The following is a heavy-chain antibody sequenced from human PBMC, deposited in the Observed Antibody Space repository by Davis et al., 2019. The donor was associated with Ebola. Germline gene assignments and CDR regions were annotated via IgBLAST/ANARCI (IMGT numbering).Heavy chain of an antibody. J-gene: IGHJ6*02. Sequence: ASVKVSCKASGGTFSSYATSWVRQAPGHALEWMGWMNPNSGNTGYAQKFQGRVTMTRNTSISTAYMELSSLRSEDTAVYYCARGLRGGMDVWGQGTTVTVSS. CDR3: ARGLRGGMDV. CDR2: MNPNSGNT. CDR1: GGTFSSYA. V-gene: IGHV1-8*02.